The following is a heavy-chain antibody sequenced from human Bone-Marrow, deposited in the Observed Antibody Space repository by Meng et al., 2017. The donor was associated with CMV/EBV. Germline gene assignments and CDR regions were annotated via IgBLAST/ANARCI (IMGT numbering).Heavy chain of an antibody. D-gene: IGHD6-13*01. J-gene: IGHJ4*02. V-gene: IGHV4-61*01. CDR2: IYYSGST. Sequence: SETLPLTCTVSGGSVSSGSYYWSWIRQPPGKGLEWIGYIYYSGSTNYNLSLKNRVTISVDTSKNQFSLKLSSVTAANMAVYYFARCIAAAESFLYYWGQGTLVAVSS. CDR3: ARCIAAAESFLYY. CDR1: GGSVSSGSYY.